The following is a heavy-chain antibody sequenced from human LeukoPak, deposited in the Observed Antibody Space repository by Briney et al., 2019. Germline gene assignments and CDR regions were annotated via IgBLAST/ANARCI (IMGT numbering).Heavy chain of an antibody. CDR3: ARDVSPYDYGANPPAEYFQH. CDR1: GFTFSSYA. D-gene: IGHD4-23*01. CDR2: ISGTGTST. V-gene: IGHV3-23*01. Sequence: GGSLRLSCAASGFTFSSYAMSWVRQAPGKGLEWVSAISGTGTSTYYADSVKGRFTISRDNSKNTLYLQMNSLRAEDTAVYYCARDVSPYDYGANPPAEYFQHWGQGTLVTVSS. J-gene: IGHJ1*01.